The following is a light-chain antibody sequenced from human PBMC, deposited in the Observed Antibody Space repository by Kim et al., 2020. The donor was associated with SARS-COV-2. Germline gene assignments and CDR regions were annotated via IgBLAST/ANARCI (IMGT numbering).Light chain of an antibody. J-gene: IGLJ2*01. CDR2: GKN. V-gene: IGLV3-19*01. CDR3: NSRDNNDNVV. Sequence: SSELTQDPAVSVALGQTVRLTFQGDSLRMYYATWYQQKPGQTPILVIYGKNNRPSGIPDRFSGSSSGNTASLTITGTQAVDEADYYCNSRDNNDNVVFGGGTQLTFL. CDR1: SLRMYY.